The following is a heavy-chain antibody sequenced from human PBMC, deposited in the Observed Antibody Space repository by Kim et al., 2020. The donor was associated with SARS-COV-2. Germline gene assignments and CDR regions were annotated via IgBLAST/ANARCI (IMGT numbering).Heavy chain of an antibody. CDR3: ARGRRSGSYFPFDY. CDR1: GGSFSGYY. V-gene: IGHV4-34*01. J-gene: IGHJ4*02. CDR2: INHSGST. D-gene: IGHD3-10*01. Sequence: SETLSLTCAVYGGSFSGYYWSWIRQPPGKGLEWIGEINHSGSTNYNPSLKSRVTISVDTSKNQFSLKLSSVTAADTAVYYCARGRRSGSYFPFDYWGQGT.